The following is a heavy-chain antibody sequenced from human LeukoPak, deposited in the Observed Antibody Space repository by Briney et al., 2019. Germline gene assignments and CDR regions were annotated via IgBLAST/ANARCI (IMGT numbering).Heavy chain of an antibody. CDR2: ISYDGSNK. V-gene: IGHV3-30*03. CDR3: ARSPLVRAAGNY. J-gene: IGHJ4*02. D-gene: IGHD6-13*01. CDR1: GFTFSSYG. Sequence: GRSLRLSCAASGFTFSSYGMHWVRQAPGKGLEWVAVISYDGSNKYYADSVKGRFTISRDNSKNTLYLQMNSLRAEDTAVYYCARSPLVRAAGNYWGQGTLVTVSS.